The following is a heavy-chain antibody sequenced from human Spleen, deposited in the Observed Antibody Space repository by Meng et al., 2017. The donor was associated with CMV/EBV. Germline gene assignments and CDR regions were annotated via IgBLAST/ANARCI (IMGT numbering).Heavy chain of an antibody. CDR2: ISYDGNSQ. J-gene: IGHJ4*02. Sequence: AGFPFNSYSLHWVRQAPGKGLEWLALISYDGNSQYYAESVKGRFTISRDNDQNTVFLQMNSLRPEDTAVYYCARNRVTGYSHHCDFWGQGSLVTVSS. D-gene: IGHD3-9*01. CDR1: GFPFNSYS. V-gene: IGHV3-30*04. CDR3: ARNRVTGYSHHCDF.